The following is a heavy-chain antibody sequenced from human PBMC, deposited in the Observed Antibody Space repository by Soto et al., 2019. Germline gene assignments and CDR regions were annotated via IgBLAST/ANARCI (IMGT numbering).Heavy chain of an antibody. Sequence: ASVKVSCKASGYTFTSYAMHWVRQAPGQRLEWMGWINAGNGNTKYSQKFQGRVTITRDTSASTASMELSSLRSEDTAVYYCARAMSMVRGVIMRDDAFDIWGQGTMVTVSS. CDR1: GYTFTSYA. CDR2: INAGNGNT. CDR3: ARAMSMVRGVIMRDDAFDI. V-gene: IGHV1-3*01. J-gene: IGHJ3*02. D-gene: IGHD3-10*01.